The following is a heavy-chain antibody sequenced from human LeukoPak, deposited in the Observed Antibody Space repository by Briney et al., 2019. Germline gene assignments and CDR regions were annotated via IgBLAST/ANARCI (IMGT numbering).Heavy chain of an antibody. D-gene: IGHD1-26*01. CDR2: IYSSVST. CDR1: GGSFTINAYY. Sequence: SETLSLTCTVSGGSFTINAYYGPWFPHPPGRGLEWIGSIYSSVSTYYNPSLKSRVTISVDTSKNQFSLRLSSVTAADTALYYCAYSGSYGHLGYWGQGIPVTVSS. CDR3: AYSGSYGHLGY. J-gene: IGHJ4*02. V-gene: IGHV4-39*01.